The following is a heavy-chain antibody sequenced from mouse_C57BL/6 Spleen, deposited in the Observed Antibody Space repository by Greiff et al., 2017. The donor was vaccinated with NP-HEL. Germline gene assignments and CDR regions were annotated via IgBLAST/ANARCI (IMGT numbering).Heavy chain of an antibody. Sequence: EVQLQQSGPVLVKPGASVKMSCKASGYTFTDYYMNWVKQSHGKSLEWIGVINPYNGGTSYNQKFKGKATLTVDKSFSTAYMELNSLTSEDSAVYYCARGGYGSSYRYFDVWGTGTTVTVSS. CDR1: GYTFTDYY. J-gene: IGHJ1*03. V-gene: IGHV1-19*01. D-gene: IGHD1-1*01. CDR2: INPYNGGT. CDR3: ARGGYGSSYRYFDV.